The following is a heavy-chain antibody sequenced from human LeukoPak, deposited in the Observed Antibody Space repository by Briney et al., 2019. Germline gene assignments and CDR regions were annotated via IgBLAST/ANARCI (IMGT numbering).Heavy chain of an antibody. J-gene: IGHJ4*02. CDR3: ARDTSLAGIAAESVV. CDR1: GGSINNYY. V-gene: IGHV4-59*01. D-gene: IGHD6-13*01. CDR2: IYYSGST. Sequence: PSETLSLTCTVSGGSINNYYWSWIRRPPGKGLEWIGYIYYSGSTNYNPSLKSRVTISVDTSKNQFSLKLSSVTAADTAVYYCARDTSLAGIAAESVVWGQGTLVTVSS.